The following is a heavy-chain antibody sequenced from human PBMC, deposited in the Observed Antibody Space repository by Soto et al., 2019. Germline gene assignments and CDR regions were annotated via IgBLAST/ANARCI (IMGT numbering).Heavy chain of an antibody. J-gene: IGHJ4*02. CDR1: GGTFSSYT. V-gene: IGHV1-69*04. CDR2: IIPILGIA. Sequence: SVKVSCKASGGTFSSYTISWVRQAPGQGLEWMGRIIPILGIANYAQKFQGRVTITADKSTSTAYMELSSLRSEDTAVYYCARDHPGYSSGWYDYWGPGTLVTVSS. D-gene: IGHD6-19*01. CDR3: ARDHPGYSSGWYDY.